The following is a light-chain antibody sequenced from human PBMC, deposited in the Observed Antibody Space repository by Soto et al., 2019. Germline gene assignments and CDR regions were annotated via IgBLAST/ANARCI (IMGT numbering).Light chain of an antibody. CDR1: QSVSAW. CDR2: SAS. J-gene: IGKJ4*01. Sequence: DIQMTQSPSTLSASVGDRVTITCRASQSVSAWLAWYQQKPGKAPELLIYSASTVETGVPSRFSGSGSETEFTLTISSLRPDDFATYFCQQYESYPLTFGGGNRIEIK. CDR3: QQYESYPLT. V-gene: IGKV1-5*03.